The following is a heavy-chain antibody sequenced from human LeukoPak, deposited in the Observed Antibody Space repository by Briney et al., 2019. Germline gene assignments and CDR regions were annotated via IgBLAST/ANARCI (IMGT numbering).Heavy chain of an antibody. CDR1: GFTVGNNH. Sequence: GGSLRHSCAASGFTVGNNHMNWVRQAPGKGLEWVSLIYSGGNTQYADSVKGRFIIFRDSSKNTLYLQMNSLRVEDTAVYYCATRAVAAPYWGQGTLVTVSS. D-gene: IGHD6-19*01. CDR3: ATRAVAAPY. CDR2: IYSGGNT. V-gene: IGHV3-66*01. J-gene: IGHJ4*02.